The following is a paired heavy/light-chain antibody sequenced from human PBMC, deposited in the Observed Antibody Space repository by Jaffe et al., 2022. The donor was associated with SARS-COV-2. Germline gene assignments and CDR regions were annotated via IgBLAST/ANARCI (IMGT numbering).Heavy chain of an antibody. D-gene: IGHD2-15*01. CDR3: ARGAVVVAATPGFTEFDY. J-gene: IGHJ4*02. Sequence: QVQLVQSGAEVKKPGSSVKVSCKASGGTFSSYAISWVRQAPGQGLEWMGGIIPIFGTANYAQKFQGRVTITADESTSTAYMELSSLRSEDTAVYYCARGAVVVAATPGFTEFDYWGQGTLVTVSS. V-gene: IGHV1-69*01. CDR1: GGTFSSYA. CDR2: IIPIFGTA.
Light chain of an antibody. V-gene: IGKV3-15*01. J-gene: IGKJ5*01. Sequence: EIVMTQSPATLSVSPGERATLSCRASQSVSSNLAWYQQKPGQAPRLLIYGASTRATGIPARFSGSGSGTEFTLTISSLQSEDFAVYYCQQYNNWPPATFGQGTRLEIK. CDR1: QSVSSN. CDR3: QQYNNWPPAT. CDR2: GAS.